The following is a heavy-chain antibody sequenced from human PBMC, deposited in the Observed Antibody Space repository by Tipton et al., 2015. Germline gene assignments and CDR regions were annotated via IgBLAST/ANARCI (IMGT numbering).Heavy chain of an antibody. D-gene: IGHD5-24*01. CDR2: ISYTDGA. J-gene: IGHJ6*02. CDR1: GGSFSGYY. Sequence: TLSLTCAVYGGSFSGYYWGWIRQPPGKRLEWIGYISYTDGAHYNPALKSRVTISVDTSKNQFSLTLNSVAAADTAVYYCARDLEHGMDVWGHGTTVTVSS. V-gene: IGHV4-59*01. CDR3: ARDLEHGMDV.